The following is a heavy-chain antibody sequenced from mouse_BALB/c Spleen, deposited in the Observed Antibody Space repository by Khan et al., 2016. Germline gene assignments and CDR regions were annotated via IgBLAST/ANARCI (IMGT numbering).Heavy chain of an antibody. V-gene: IGHV14-3*02. J-gene: IGHJ1*01. D-gene: IGHD4-1*01. Sequence: IQLVQSGAELVKPGASVKLSCTASGFNIKDTYMHWVKQRPEQGLEWIGRIDPANGNTKYDPKFQGKATITADTSSNTAYLQLSSLTSEDTAVYYCANWDWYFDVWGAGTTVTVSS. CDR3: ANWDWYFDV. CDR1: GFNIKDTY. CDR2: IDPANGNT.